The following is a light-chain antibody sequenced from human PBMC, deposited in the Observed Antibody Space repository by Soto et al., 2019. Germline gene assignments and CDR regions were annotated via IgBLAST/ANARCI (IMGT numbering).Light chain of an antibody. J-gene: IGKJ2*01. CDR1: YDISSS. Sequence: DIQLTQSPSFLSASVEDRVTISCRASYDISSSLAWYQQEPGKPPKLLIYDSSTLQTGVPSRFTGSGSGRKITLTTSCLQFGDFATYFCQQLSHYPYTFGQGTKLEI. CDR2: DSS. V-gene: IGKV1-9*01. CDR3: QQLSHYPYT.